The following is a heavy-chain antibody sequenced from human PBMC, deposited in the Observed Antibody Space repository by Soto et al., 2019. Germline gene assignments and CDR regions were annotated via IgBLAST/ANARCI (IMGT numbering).Heavy chain of an antibody. CDR3: ARAGSDYGDYYHYVMDF. CDR1: GDSVSSNSAA. V-gene: IGHV6-1*01. J-gene: IGHJ6*02. D-gene: IGHD4-17*01. Sequence: SHTLSLTCAISGDSVSSNSAAWNWIRQSPSRGLEWLGRTYYRSKWYNDYAVSVKSRITINPDTSKNQFSLQLNSVTPEDTAVYYCARAGSDYGDYYHYVMDFRGQGTTVIVSS. CDR2: TYYRSKWYN.